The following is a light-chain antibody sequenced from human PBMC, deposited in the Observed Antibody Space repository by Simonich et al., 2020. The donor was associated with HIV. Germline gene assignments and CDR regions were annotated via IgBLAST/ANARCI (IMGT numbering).Light chain of an antibody. J-gene: IGLJ3*02. Sequence: QRVTISCTGSSSNIGAGYDVHWYQQLPGTAPKLLIYGNSNRPSGVPDRFSGSKSGTSASLAITGLQAEDEADYYCQSYDNSLSGWVFGGGTKMTVL. CDR1: SSNIGAGYD. CDR2: GNS. V-gene: IGLV1-40*01. CDR3: QSYDNSLSGWV.